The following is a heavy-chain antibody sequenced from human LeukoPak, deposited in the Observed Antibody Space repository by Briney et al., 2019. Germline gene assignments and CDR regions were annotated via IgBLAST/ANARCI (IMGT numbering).Heavy chain of an antibody. V-gene: IGHV3-30*04. J-gene: IGHJ6*02. CDR2: ISSDGSKK. Sequence: GGSLSLSCAASGVTFRNFPMHWVRQAPGKGLEWVALISSDGSKKYYTDSVKGRFTISRDNSNNTLYLQMNSLRADDTAVYYCARGGAVVVAASYYYGLDVWGQGTTVTVSS. CDR1: GVTFRNFP. D-gene: IGHD2-15*01. CDR3: ARGGAVVVAASYYYGLDV.